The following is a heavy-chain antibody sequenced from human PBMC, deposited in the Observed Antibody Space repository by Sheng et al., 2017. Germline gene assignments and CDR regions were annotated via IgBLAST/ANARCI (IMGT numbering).Heavy chain of an antibody. CDR1: GFTVSSNY. Sequence: EVQLVETGGDLIQPGGSLRLSCAASGFTVSSNYMSWVRQAPGKGLEWVSLIYTGGSTYYADSVKDRFTISRDNSKNTLYLEMNNLRVEDTAVYYCAGSSVKARIDYWGQGTLVTVSS. CDR3: AGSSVKARIDY. J-gene: IGHJ4*02. D-gene: IGHD6-25*01. CDR2: IYTGGST. V-gene: IGHV3-53*02.